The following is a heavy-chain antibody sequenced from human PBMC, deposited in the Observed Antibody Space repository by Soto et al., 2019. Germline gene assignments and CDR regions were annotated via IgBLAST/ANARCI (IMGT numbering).Heavy chain of an antibody. CDR3: ARGNVANYFEP. D-gene: IGHD1-7*01. CDR2: IYPSDSTV. CDR1: GYIFRNNW. J-gene: IGHJ5*02. Sequence: GESLKISCKGPGYIFRNNWIVWVRQMPGKGLEWMGIIYPSDSTVKYSPSVQGQVTMSVDKSISTAYLQWSSLKASDAAVYYCARGNVANYFEPWGQGTLVTVSS. V-gene: IGHV5-51*01.